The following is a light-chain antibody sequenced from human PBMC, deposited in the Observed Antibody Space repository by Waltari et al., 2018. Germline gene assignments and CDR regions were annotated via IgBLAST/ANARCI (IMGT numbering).Light chain of an antibody. V-gene: IGKV3-11*01. CDR2: DAS. J-gene: IGKJ3*01. Sequence: EIVLTQPPATLTLSPGERATLPCRASQSISSYLAWYQQKPGQAPRLLIYDASTRATGIPARFSGSGSVTDFTLTISSLEPEDFALYYCQQRSTSFTFGPGTRVDVK. CDR1: QSISSY. CDR3: QQRSTSFT.